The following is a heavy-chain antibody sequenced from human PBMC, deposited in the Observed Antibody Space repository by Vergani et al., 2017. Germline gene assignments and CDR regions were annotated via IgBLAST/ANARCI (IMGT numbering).Heavy chain of an antibody. V-gene: IGHV1-2*02. D-gene: IGHD3-22*01. Sequence: QVQLVQSGAEVKKPGASVKVSCKASGYTFTAYYMHWVRQAPGQGLEWMGWINPNSGGTNYAQKFQGRVTITADESTSTAYMELSSLRSEDTAVYYCARGRVYYDNLWGYDAFDIWGQGTMVTVSS. CDR2: INPNSGGT. CDR1: GYTFTAYY. J-gene: IGHJ3*02. CDR3: ARGRVYYDNLWGYDAFDI.